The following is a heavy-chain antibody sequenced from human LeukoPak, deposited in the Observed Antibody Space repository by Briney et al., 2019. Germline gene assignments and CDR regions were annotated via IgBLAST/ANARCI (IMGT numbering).Heavy chain of an antibody. CDR3: ARGYSSSWHHYYYYMDV. J-gene: IGHJ6*03. Sequence: GGSLRLSCAASGFTFSDYYMSWIRQAPGKGLEWVSYISSSSSTIYYADSVKGRFTISRDNAKNSLYLQMNSLRAEDTAVYYCARGYSSSWHHYYYYMDVWGKGTTVTVSS. D-gene: IGHD6-13*01. CDR1: GFTFSDYY. V-gene: IGHV3-11*04. CDR2: ISSSSSTI.